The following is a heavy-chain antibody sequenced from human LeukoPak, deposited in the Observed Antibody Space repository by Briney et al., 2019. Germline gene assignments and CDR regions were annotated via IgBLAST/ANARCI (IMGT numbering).Heavy chain of an antibody. V-gene: IGHV4-38-2*02. CDR2: FYYSGAT. Sequence: SETLSLTCTVSGYSISSGYYWGWIRQPPGKGLEWIGSFYYSGATYYNPSLKSRVTISEDTSVNQFSLRLSSVTAADTAVYYCARIPPLYCSTSSCYSRSFDFWGQGILVTVSS. D-gene: IGHD2-2*02. CDR3: ARIPPLYCSTSSCYSRSFDF. J-gene: IGHJ4*02. CDR1: GYSISSGYY.